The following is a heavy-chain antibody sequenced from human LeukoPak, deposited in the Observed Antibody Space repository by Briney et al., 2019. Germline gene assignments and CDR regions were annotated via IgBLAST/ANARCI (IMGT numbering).Heavy chain of an antibody. CDR3: XXAXRYSGYXYPYYXDV. CDR2: INHSGIT. J-gene: IGHJ6*03. CDR1: GGSFSGNY. D-gene: IGHD5-12*01. V-gene: IGHV4-34*01. Sequence: SETLSLTCAVYGGSFSGNYWSWIRQPPGEGLEWIGEINHSGITNYNPSLKSRVTISVDTAKNQFSLSLSSLTASDTARYYCXXAXRYSGYXYPYYXDVWGKXTTVXVSS.